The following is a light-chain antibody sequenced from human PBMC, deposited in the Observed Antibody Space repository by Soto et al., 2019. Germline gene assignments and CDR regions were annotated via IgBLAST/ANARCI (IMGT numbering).Light chain of an antibody. J-gene: IGLJ2*01. Sequence: QSVLTQPASVSGSPGQSITISCTGTSSDVGSYNLVSWYKQHPGKAPKLMIYEGIKRPSGVSNLFSGSKPGKTASLTISGLQAEDEADYYCCSYARNRDVVFGGGTKVTVL. CDR1: SSDVGSYNL. CDR3: CSYARNRDVV. CDR2: EGI. V-gene: IGLV2-23*01.